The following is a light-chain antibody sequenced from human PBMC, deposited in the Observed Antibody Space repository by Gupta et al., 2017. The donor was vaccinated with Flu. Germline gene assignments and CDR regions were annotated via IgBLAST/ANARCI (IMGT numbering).Light chain of an antibody. Sequence: DAVLTQSPLSLPVTLGQPASISCRSSEGLVYSDGDSYVSWFHQRPGQSPRRLIYKASNRDSGVPDRISGSGSGTDFTLKISRGEAEDVGVYYCMHTTRWPWTFGQGTKVEIK. CDR1: EGLVYSDGDSY. V-gene: IGKV2-30*01. CDR2: KAS. J-gene: IGKJ1*01. CDR3: MHTTRWPWT.